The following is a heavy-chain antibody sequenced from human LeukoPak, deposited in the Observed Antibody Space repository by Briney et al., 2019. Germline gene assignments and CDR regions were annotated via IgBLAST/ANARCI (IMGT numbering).Heavy chain of an antibody. D-gene: IGHD6-13*01. CDR3: AKDQLYSSSWTHLYYFDY. V-gene: IGHV3-74*01. Sequence: GGSLRLSCAASGFTFSSYWMHWVRQAPGKGLVWVSRINSDGSSTSYADSVKGRFTISRDNAKNTLYLQMNSLRAEDTAVYYCAKDQLYSSSWTHLYYFDYWGQGTLVTVSS. J-gene: IGHJ4*02. CDR2: INSDGSST. CDR1: GFTFSSYW.